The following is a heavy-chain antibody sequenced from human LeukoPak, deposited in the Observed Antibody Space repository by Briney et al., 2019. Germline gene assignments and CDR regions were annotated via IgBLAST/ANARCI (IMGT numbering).Heavy chain of an antibody. CDR3: ARPRSNYGDYGFGY. V-gene: IGHV4-34*01. CDR1: GGSFSGYY. J-gene: IGHJ4*02. D-gene: IGHD4-17*01. Sequence: KPSETLSLTCAVYGGSFSGYYWSWIRQPPGKGLEWTGEINHSGSTNYNPSLKSRVTISVDTSKNQFSLKLSSVTAADTAVYYCARPRSNYGDYGFGYWGQGTLVTVSS. CDR2: INHSGST.